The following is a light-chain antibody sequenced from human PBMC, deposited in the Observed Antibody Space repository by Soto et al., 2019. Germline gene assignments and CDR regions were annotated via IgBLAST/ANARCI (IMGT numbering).Light chain of an antibody. V-gene: IGKV1-12*01. Sequence: DIQMTQSPSSVSASLGDTVTITCRASQGIASWLAWYQQRPGKAPKLLIYGASTLESGVPSRFSGSGSGTDFTLNISSLQSEDFGPYYCPQANSFPRTFGPGTKVDIK. CDR2: GAS. CDR3: PQANSFPRT. CDR1: QGIASW. J-gene: IGKJ3*01.